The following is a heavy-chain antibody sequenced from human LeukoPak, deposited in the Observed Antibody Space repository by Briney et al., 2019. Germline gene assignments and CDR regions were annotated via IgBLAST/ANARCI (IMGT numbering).Heavy chain of an antibody. Sequence: GGSLRLSCAASGFTFSDYYMSWIRQAPGKGLEWVSYISSSGSTIYYADSAKGRFTISRDNAKNSLYLQMNSLRAEDTAVYYCAREGVFGVAPYWYMDVWGKGTTVTVSS. CDR3: AREGVFGVAPYWYMDV. CDR2: ISSSGSTI. J-gene: IGHJ6*03. V-gene: IGHV3-11*01. CDR1: GFTFSDYY. D-gene: IGHD3-3*01.